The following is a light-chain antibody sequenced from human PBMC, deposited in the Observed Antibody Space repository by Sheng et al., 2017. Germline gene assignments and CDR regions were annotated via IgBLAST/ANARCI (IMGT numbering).Light chain of an antibody. J-gene: IGKJ2*01. Sequence: DIHMTQSPSSLSASVGDRVTITCRASRVIYNSLAWYQQKPGKSPKLLLHAASKLETGVPSRFSGSGSGTDYTLTISGLQPEDFATYYCQQYFGTPYTFGQGTKVEI. CDR1: RVIYNS. CDR2: AAS. V-gene: IGKV1-NL1*01. CDR3: QQYFGTPYT.